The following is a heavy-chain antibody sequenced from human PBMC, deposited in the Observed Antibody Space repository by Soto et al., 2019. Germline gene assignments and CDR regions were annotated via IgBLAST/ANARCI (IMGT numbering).Heavy chain of an antibody. J-gene: IGHJ4*02. CDR1: GFTVSTYR. Sequence: GGSLRLSCAASGFTVSTYRMSWVRQAPGKGLEWVSVIYSAGSADFADSVKGRFTISRDNSKNTLYLQMSSLRAEDTAVYYCARVYSSSYRYFDYWGQGTLVTVSS. CDR3: ARVYSSSYRYFDY. D-gene: IGHD6-13*01. V-gene: IGHV3-66*01. CDR2: IYSAGSA.